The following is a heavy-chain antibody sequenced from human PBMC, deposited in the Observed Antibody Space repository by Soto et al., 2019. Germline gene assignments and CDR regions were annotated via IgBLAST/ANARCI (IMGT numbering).Heavy chain of an antibody. CDR2: MNPSGGST. CDR3: ARVTDSGYDPRVSPFDY. Sequence: QVQLVQSGAEVKKPGASVKVSCKASGYTFTSYYMHWVRQAPGQGLEWMGIMNPSGGSTSYAQKFQDRVTMARDTSTSTFYMELSSLRSEDTAVYYCARVTDSGYDPRVSPFDYWGQGTLVTVSS. V-gene: IGHV1-46*03. J-gene: IGHJ4*02. CDR1: GYTFTSYY. D-gene: IGHD5-12*01.